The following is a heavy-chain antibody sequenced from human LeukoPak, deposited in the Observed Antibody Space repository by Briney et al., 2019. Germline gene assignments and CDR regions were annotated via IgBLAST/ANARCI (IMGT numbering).Heavy chain of an antibody. Sequence: PSETLSFTCTVSGGLITTTTCYWGWIRQSPGKGLEWIASIYYRGDTYYNASLESRVSISIDTSKNQFSLKLNSMNAADTAVYFCARQPVVNRGAVASNFDSWGQGTPVTVSA. V-gene: IGHV4-39*01. J-gene: IGHJ4*02. CDR1: GGLITTTTCY. CDR3: ARQPVVNRGAVASNFDS. CDR2: IYYRGDT. D-gene: IGHD6-19*01.